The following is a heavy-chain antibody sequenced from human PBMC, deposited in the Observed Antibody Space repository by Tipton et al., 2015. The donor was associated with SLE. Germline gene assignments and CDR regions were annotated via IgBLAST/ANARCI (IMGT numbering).Heavy chain of an antibody. J-gene: IGHJ5*02. CDR3: ASHYGSGSPPNL. D-gene: IGHD3-10*01. V-gene: IGHV4-39*07. CDR2: MYYSGNT. Sequence: TLSLTCTVSGGSISNSDYYGAWIRQPPGKGLEWIGSMYYSGNTHFDPSLKSRVTISVDTSKNQFSLKLSYVTAADTAVYYCASHYGSGSPPNLWGQGILVTVSS. CDR1: GGSISNSDYY.